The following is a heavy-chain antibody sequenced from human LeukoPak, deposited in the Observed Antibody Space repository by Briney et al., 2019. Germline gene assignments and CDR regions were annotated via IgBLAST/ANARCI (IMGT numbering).Heavy chain of an antibody. CDR1: GGSISSYY. CDR2: IYYSGST. J-gene: IGHJ4*02. D-gene: IGHD2-21*01. CDR3: ARRAISVAAPFDY. Sequence: SETLSLTCTVSGGSISSYYWSWIRQPPGKGLEWIGYIYYSGSTNYNPSLKSRVTISVDTSKNQFSLKLSSVAAADTAVYYCARRAISVAAPFDYWGQGTLVTVSS. V-gene: IGHV4-59*08.